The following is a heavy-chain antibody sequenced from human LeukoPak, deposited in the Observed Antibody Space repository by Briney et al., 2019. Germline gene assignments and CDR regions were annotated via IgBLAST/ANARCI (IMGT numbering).Heavy chain of an antibody. CDR2: IYYSGST. D-gene: IGHD6-19*01. CDR1: GGSISSYY. Sequence: SETLSLTCTVSGGSISSYYWSWIRQPPGKGLGWIGYIYYSGSTNYNPSLKSRVTISVDTSKNQFSLKLSSVTAADTAVYYCARVLAGRRFDPWGQGTLVTVSS. CDR3: ARVLAGRRFDP. V-gene: IGHV4-59*01. J-gene: IGHJ5*02.